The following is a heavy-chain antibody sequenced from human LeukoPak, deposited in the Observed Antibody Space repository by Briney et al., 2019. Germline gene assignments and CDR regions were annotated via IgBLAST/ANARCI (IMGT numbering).Heavy chain of an antibody. D-gene: IGHD5-24*01. CDR2: IYTSGST. V-gene: IGHV4-61*02. CDR1: GGSIYSGSYY. J-gene: IGHJ4*02. CDR3: ARDRRDGYNLYYFDL. Sequence: PSETLSLTCTVSGGSIYSGSYYWNWIRQPAGKGLEWIGRIYTSGSTNYNPSLKSRVTISVDTSKNQFSLKLSSVTAADTAVYYCARDRRDGYNLYYFDLWGQGTLVTVSS.